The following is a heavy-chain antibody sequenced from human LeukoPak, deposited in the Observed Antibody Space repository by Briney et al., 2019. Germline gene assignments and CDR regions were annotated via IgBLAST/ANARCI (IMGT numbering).Heavy chain of an antibody. CDR2: INSDGSST. Sequence: GGSLRLSCAASGFTFSSYWMHWVRQAPGKGLVWVSRINSDGSSTSYADSVKGRFTISRDNAKNTLYLQMNSLRAEDTAVYYCARDLTYIAARSPLDYWGQGTLVTVSS. CDR3: ARDLTYIAARSPLDY. D-gene: IGHD6-6*01. J-gene: IGHJ4*02. CDR1: GFTFSSYW. V-gene: IGHV3-74*01.